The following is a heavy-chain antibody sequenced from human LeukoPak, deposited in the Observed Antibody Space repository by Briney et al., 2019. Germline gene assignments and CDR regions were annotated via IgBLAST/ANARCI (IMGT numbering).Heavy chain of an antibody. CDR1: GFTFSDRY. CDR2: ISGSGGST. J-gene: IGHJ6*04. V-gene: IGHV3-23*01. CDR3: AELGITMIGGV. D-gene: IGHD3-10*02. Sequence: GGSLRLSCVAGGFTFSDRYMSWIRQAPGKGLEWVSAISGSGGSTYYADSVKGRFTISRDNSKNSLYLQMNSLRAEDTAVYYCAELGITMIGGVWGKGTTVTVSS.